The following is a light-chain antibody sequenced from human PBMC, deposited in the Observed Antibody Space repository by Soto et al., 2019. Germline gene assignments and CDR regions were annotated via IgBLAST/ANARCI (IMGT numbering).Light chain of an antibody. J-gene: IGLJ2*01. CDR3: QSYDSSLGGSGV. CDR2: GNS. CDR1: SSNIGAGYD. V-gene: IGLV1-40*01. Sequence: QSVLTQSPSVSGAPGQRVTISRTGSSSNIGAGYDVHWYQQLPGTAPKLLIYGNSNRPSGVPDRFSGSKSGTSASLAITGLLAQDEADYYCQSYDSSLGGSGVFGGGTKLTVL.